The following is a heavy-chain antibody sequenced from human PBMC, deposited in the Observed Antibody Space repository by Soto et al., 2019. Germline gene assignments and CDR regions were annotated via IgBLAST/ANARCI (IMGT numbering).Heavy chain of an antibody. CDR1: GFPFSTYP. V-gene: IGHV3-23*01. CDR2: ISGSGIST. D-gene: IGHD4-4*01. Sequence: PRWSLRLSCAASGFPFSTYPMNWVRQVPGKGLEWVSGISGSGISTFYADSVKGRFTISRDNSKNTVYLQMNRLRAEDTALYYCVKLPVTTASYYYFGMDVWGQGTTVTVSS. J-gene: IGHJ6*02. CDR3: VKLPVTTASYYYFGMDV.